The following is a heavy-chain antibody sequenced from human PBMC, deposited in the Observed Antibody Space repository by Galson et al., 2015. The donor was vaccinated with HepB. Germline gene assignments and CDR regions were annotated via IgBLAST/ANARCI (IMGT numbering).Heavy chain of an antibody. CDR3: ARDRVYLRYYYDSSGYTDAFDI. D-gene: IGHD3-22*01. V-gene: IGHV1-46*01. CDR2: INPSGGST. J-gene: IGHJ3*02. Sequence: SVKVSCKASGYTFTSYYMHWVRQAPGQGLEWMGIINPSGGSTSYAQKFQGRVTMTRDTSTSTVYMELSSLRSEDTAVYYCARDRVYLRYYYDSSGYTDAFDIWGQGTMVTVSS. CDR1: GYTFTSYY.